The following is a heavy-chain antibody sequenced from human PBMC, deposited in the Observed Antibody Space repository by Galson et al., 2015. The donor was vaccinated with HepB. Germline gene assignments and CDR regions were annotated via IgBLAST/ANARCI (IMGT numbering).Heavy chain of an antibody. J-gene: IGHJ4*02. V-gene: IGHV3-23*01. Sequence: SLRLSCAASGFTFSSYAVSWVRQAPGKGLEWVSAISGSGGSTYYADSVKGRFTISRDNSKNTLYLQMNSLRAEDTAVYYCAKPYLELAYCGGDCYPVDYWGQGTLVTVSS. CDR3: AKPYLELAYCGGDCYPVDY. CDR2: ISGSGGST. CDR1: GFTFSSYA. D-gene: IGHD2-21*02.